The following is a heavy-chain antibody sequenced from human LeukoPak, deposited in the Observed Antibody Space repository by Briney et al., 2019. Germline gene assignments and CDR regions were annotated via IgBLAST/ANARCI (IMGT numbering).Heavy chain of an antibody. J-gene: IGHJ4*01. CDR2: ISASGGST. V-gene: IGHV3-23*01. Sequence: GGSLRLSCAASGFTFSSSAMSWVRQVPGKGLEWVSVISASGGSTSYADSVRGRFTISRDNFKSTLYLQMNSLRVEDTAGYYCAKDQGSGHGAYTWGTFDFWGLETLVTVSS. CDR1: GFTFSSSA. CDR3: AKDQGSGHGAYTWGTFDF. D-gene: IGHD4/OR15-4a*01.